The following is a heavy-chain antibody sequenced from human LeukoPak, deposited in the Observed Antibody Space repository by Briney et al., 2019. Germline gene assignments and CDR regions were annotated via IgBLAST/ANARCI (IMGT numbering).Heavy chain of an antibody. CDR1: GYTFTSYG. V-gene: IGHV1-18*01. CDR3: ARDQFDFWSGYYYPSSPYFDY. Sequence: ASVKVSCKASGYTFTSYGISWVRQAPGQGLEWMGWISAYNGNTNYAQKLQGRVTMTTDTSTSTAYMELRSLRSDDTAVYYCARDQFDFWSGYYYPSSPYFDYWGQGTLVTVSS. CDR2: ISAYNGNT. J-gene: IGHJ4*02. D-gene: IGHD3-3*01.